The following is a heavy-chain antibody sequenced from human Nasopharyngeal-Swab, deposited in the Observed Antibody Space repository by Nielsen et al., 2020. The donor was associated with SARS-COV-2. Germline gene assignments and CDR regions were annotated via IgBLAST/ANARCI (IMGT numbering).Heavy chain of an antibody. CDR1: GFIVNSNF. CDR2: IYSSGGT. V-gene: IGHV3-66*03. J-gene: IGHJ3*02. Sequence: GGSLRLSCAASGFIVNSNFMTWVRQAPGKGLEWVSLIYSSGGTHYADSVKGRFTISRDNSNNTLYLQMNSLRPDDTAVYYCARDGYSYDDAFDIWGQGTLVTVSS. D-gene: IGHD5-18*01. CDR3: ARDGYSYDDAFDI.